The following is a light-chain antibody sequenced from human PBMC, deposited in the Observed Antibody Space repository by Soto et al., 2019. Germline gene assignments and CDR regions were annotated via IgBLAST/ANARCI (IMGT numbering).Light chain of an antibody. CDR2: YDD. CDR1: SSNIGNNA. CDR3: AAWDDSLNGHV. Sequence: QSVLTQPPSVSEAPRQRVTISCSGSSSNIGNNAVNWYQQLPGKAPKLLIYYDDLLPSGVSDRFSGSKSGTSASLAISGLQSEDEADYYCAAWDDSLNGHVFGTGTKGTVL. J-gene: IGLJ1*01. V-gene: IGLV1-36*01.